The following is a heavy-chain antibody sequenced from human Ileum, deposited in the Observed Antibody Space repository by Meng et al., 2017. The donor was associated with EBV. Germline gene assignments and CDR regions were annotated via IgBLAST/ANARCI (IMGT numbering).Heavy chain of an antibody. J-gene: IGHJ4*02. V-gene: IGHV3-23*01. D-gene: IGHD3-16*01. CDR2: ISGSGDTT. Sequence: HLLEAGGGLVQPGGSLRLSCATSGFAFSSDAMTWVRQAPGKGLEWVSVISGSGDTTNYAESVKGRFTISRDNSKNTLFLELNSVRAEDTAVYYCARGRRGTYFYWGQGTLVTVSS. CDR3: ARGRRGTYFY. CDR1: GFAFSSDA.